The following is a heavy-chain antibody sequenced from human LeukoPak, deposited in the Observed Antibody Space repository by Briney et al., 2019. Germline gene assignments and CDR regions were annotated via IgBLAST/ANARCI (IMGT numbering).Heavy chain of an antibody. D-gene: IGHD3-3*01. Sequence: PSETLSLTCAVYGGSFSGYYWSWIRQPPGKGLEWIGEINHSGSINYNPSLKSRVTISVDTSKNQFSLKLSSVTAADTAVYYCARGSEYYDFWSGYSSPFDYWGQGTLVTVSS. CDR3: ARGSEYYDFWSGYSSPFDY. CDR2: INHSGSI. J-gene: IGHJ4*02. V-gene: IGHV4-34*01. CDR1: GGSFSGYY.